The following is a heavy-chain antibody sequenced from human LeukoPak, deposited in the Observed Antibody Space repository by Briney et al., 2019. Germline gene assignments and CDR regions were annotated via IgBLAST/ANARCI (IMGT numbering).Heavy chain of an antibody. CDR2: IIPIFGTA. V-gene: IGHV1-69*06. Sequence: ASVKVSCKASGGTFSSYAISWVRQAPGQGLEWMGGIIPIFGTANYAQKFQGRVTITADKSTSTAYMELSSLRSEDTAVYYCARDGGSYVRDAFDIWGRGTMVTVSS. CDR3: ARDGGSYVRDAFDI. J-gene: IGHJ3*02. D-gene: IGHD1-26*01. CDR1: GGTFSSYA.